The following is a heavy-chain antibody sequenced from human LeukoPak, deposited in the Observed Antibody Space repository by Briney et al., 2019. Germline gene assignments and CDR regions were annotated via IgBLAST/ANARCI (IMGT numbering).Heavy chain of an antibody. J-gene: IGHJ5*02. V-gene: IGHV4-34*01. CDR2: INHSGST. D-gene: IGHD3-16*01. CDR3: AAYRGWYNWFDP. CDR1: GGSFSGYY. Sequence: SETLSLTCAVYGGSFSGYYWSWIRQPPGKGLEWIGEINHSGSTNYNPSLKSRVTISVDTSKNQFSLKLSSATAADTAVYYCAAYRGWYNWFDPWGQGTLVTVSS.